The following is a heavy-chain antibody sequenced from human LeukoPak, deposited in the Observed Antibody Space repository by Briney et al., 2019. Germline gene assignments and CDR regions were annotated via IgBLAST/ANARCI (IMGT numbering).Heavy chain of an antibody. J-gene: IGHJ4*02. V-gene: IGHV3-30*03. Sequence: GGSLRLSCAASGFTFSSYGMHWVRQAPGKGLEWVAVISSDGSNKYYADSVKGRFTISRDNSKNTLYLQMNSLRAEDTAVYYCATYRQVLLPFESWGQGTLVTVSS. CDR3: ATYRQVLLPFES. CDR2: ISSDGSNK. CDR1: GFTFSSYG. D-gene: IGHD2-8*02.